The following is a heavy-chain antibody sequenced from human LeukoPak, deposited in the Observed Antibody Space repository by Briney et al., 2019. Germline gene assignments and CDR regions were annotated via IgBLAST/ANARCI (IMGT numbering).Heavy chain of an antibody. CDR2: IIPIFGTA. J-gene: IGHJ3*02. CDR1: GGTFSSYA. V-gene: IGHV1-69*05. Sequence: SVKVSCKASGGTFSSYAISWVRQAPGQGLEWMGGIIPIFGTANYAQKFQGRVTITTDESTSTAYMELSSLRSEDTAVYYCARDSLTRIAARLDAFDIWGQGTMVTVSS. D-gene: IGHD6-6*01. CDR3: ARDSLTRIAARLDAFDI.